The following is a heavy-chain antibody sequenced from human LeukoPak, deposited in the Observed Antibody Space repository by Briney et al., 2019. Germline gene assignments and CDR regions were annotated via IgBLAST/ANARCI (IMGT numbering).Heavy chain of an antibody. Sequence: PGGSLRLSCAASGFTFSIYWMNWVRQAPGKGLVWVSHINSDGSGTGYADSVKGRFTISRDNAKNSLYLQMNSLRVEDTAVYYCATGGGWYFDYWGQGALITASS. V-gene: IGHV3-74*01. CDR3: ATGGGWYFDY. CDR2: INSDGSGT. J-gene: IGHJ4*02. D-gene: IGHD6-19*01. CDR1: GFTFSIYW.